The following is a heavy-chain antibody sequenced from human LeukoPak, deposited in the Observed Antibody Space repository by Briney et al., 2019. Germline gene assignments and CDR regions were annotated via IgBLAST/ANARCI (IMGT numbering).Heavy chain of an antibody. Sequence: QPGGSLRLSCKASGFMFSSYWMTCVRQTPGKGLEWVAGISTDGSEKHYVGSVRGRFTISRDNAKSSLYLQMNSLRVEDTALYYCVRESGYGEYWGQGALVAVSS. D-gene: IGHD3-3*01. CDR3: VRESGYGEY. V-gene: IGHV3-7*01. CDR2: ISTDGSEK. CDR1: GFMFSSYW. J-gene: IGHJ4*02.